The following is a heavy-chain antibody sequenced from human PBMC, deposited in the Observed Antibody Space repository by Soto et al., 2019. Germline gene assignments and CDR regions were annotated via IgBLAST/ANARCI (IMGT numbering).Heavy chain of an antibody. D-gene: IGHD2-15*01. Sequence: QVQLQESGPGPVKPSQTLSLSCSVSGGSISSGDYYWSWIRQPPGKGLEWIGYIYYTGSTYYNPSLKSRVTISVDTSKNHFALNLSSVTAADTAVYYCARVGYCSGDTCYLAWFDPWGRGTQVTVSS. V-gene: IGHV4-30-4*01. CDR1: GGSISSGDYY. CDR2: IYYTGST. CDR3: ARVGYCSGDTCYLAWFDP. J-gene: IGHJ5*02.